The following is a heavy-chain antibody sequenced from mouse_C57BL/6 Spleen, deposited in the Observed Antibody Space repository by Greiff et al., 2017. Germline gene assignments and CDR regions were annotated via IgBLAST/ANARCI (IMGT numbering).Heavy chain of an antibody. V-gene: IGHV1-72*01. CDR3: AGGDYYGSSYGWYFDV. CDR1: GYTFTSYW. CDR2: IDPNSGGT. J-gene: IGHJ1*03. Sequence: QVQLQQPGAELVKPGASVKLSCKASGYTFTSYWMHWVKQRPGRGLEWIGRIDPNSGGTKYNEKYKSKATLAVDKPSSTAYMQLSSLTSEDTAVYYGAGGDYYGSSYGWYFDVWGTGTTDTVSS. D-gene: IGHD1-1*01.